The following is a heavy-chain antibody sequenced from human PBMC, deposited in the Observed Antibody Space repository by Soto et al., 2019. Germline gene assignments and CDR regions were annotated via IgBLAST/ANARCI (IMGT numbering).Heavy chain of an antibody. Sequence: KPSETLSLTCTVSGGSISSGGYYWSWIRQHPGKGLEWTGYIYYSGSTYYNPSLKSRVTISVDTSKNQFSLKLSSVTAADTAVYYCARGSSLAEWSQLDAFDIWGQGTMVTVSS. CDR3: ARGSSLAEWSQLDAFDI. D-gene: IGHD3-3*01. CDR1: GGSISSGGYY. V-gene: IGHV4-31*03. J-gene: IGHJ3*02. CDR2: IYYSGST.